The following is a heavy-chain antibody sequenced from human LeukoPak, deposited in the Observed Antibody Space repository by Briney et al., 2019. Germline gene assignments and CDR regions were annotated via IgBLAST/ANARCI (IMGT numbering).Heavy chain of an antibody. CDR2: TYYRSKWYK. Sequence: SQTLSLTCDISGDSVSSNSAAWNWIRQSPSRGLEWLGRTYYRSKWYKDYAESVKSRITINPDTSKNQFSLQLNSVTPEDTAVYYCARDFYSGVYRLDYWGRGTLVTVSS. CDR3: ARDFYSGVYRLDY. CDR1: GDSVSSNSAA. V-gene: IGHV6-1*01. J-gene: IGHJ4*02. D-gene: IGHD5/OR15-5a*01.